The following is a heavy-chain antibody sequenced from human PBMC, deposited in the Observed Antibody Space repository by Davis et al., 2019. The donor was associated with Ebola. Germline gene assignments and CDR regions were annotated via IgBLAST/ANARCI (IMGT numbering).Heavy chain of an antibody. D-gene: IGHD3-22*01. CDR3: ARDENYYDAAFDI. CDR1: GGSISSYY. V-gene: IGHV4-59*01. J-gene: IGHJ3*02. CDR2: IYYSGST. Sequence: PSETLSLTCTVSGGSISSYYWSWIRQPPGKGLEWIGYIYYSGSTNYNPSLKSRVTISVDTSKNQFSLKLSSVTAADTAVYYCARDENYYDAAFDIWGQGTMVTVSS.